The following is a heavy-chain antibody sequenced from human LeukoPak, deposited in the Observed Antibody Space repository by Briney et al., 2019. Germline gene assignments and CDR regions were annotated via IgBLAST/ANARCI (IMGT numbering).Heavy chain of an antibody. V-gene: IGHV3-23*01. CDR1: GFTFSSYA. D-gene: IGHD3-16*01. CDR2: LSGSGSNT. Sequence: PGGSLRLSCAASGFTFSSYAMSWVRQAPGKGLEWVSGLSGSGSNTFYTDSLKGRFTISRDNPKNTLYLQMNSLRAEDTAVYYCATEKGDSPDYWGQGTLVTVSS. CDR3: ATEKGDSPDY. J-gene: IGHJ4*02.